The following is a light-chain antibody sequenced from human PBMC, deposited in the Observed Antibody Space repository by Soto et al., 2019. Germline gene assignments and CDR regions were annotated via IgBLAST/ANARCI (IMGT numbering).Light chain of an antibody. CDR3: QQYNNWPPWT. V-gene: IGKV3-15*01. J-gene: IGKJ1*01. CDR1: QSVSSN. Sequence: EIVMTQSPATLSVSPGERATLSCRASQSVSSNLAWYQHKPGQAPRLLIYGASNRATGITARFIGSGSGKELSLTISSLPSEDFAVYYCQQYNNWPPWTFGQGTKVEIK. CDR2: GAS.